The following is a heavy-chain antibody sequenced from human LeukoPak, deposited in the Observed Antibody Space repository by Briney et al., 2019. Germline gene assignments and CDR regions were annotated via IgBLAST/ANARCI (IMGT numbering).Heavy chain of an antibody. CDR2: VIPALDMS. J-gene: IGHJ4*02. CDR1: GGTFNNFA. Sequence: GASVKVSCKASGGTFNNFAISWVRLAVGQGFEWMGRVIPALDMSDPAKDFRGRLSITADTSATIAYMELRSLKSEDTAIYYCAIRARYFYEGRFDFWGQGTQVTVSS. D-gene: IGHD3-22*01. V-gene: IGHV1-69*04. CDR3: AIRARYFYEGRFDF.